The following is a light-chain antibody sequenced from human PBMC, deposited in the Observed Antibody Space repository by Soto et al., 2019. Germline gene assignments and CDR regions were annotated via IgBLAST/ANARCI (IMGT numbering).Light chain of an antibody. V-gene: IGKV3-20*01. CDR3: QQYGRSPLT. J-gene: IGKJ4*01. CDR1: QSVSNNY. CDR2: GAS. Sequence: ESVLTQSPGTLSLSPGERATLSCRATQSVSNNYLAWYQQTPGQAPRLLIYGASNSFTGIPDRFSGGVSGTVFILTISRVEHVHFVVYFCQQYGRSPLTFGGGTNVEI.